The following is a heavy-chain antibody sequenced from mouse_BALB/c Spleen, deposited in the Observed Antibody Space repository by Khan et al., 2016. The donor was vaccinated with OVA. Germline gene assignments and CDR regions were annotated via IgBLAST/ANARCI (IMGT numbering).Heavy chain of an antibody. CDR3: ARSMPHYYVSRYFDY. Sequence: QIQLVQSGPELKKPEETIKISCKASGYTFTNNGVNWVKQAPGKGLKWMGWINTYTGEPTYADDFKGRFAFSLEISASTAYLQFNNLKNEDTATYFCARSMPHYYVSRYFDYWGQGTTLTVSS. CDR1: GYTFTNNG. V-gene: IGHV9-3-1*01. CDR2: INTYTGEP. D-gene: IGHD1-2*01. J-gene: IGHJ2*01.